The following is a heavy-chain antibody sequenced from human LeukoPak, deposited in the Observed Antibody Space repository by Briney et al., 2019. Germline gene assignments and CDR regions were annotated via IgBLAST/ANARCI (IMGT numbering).Heavy chain of an antibody. CDR2: ISSSSSYI. Sequence: GGSLRLSCAASGFTFSSYSMNWVRQAPGKGLEWVSSISSSSSYIYYADSVKGRFTISRDNSKNTLYLQMNSLRAEDTAVYYCTRGYYSSGWYTHFDYWGQGTLVTVSS. V-gene: IGHV3-21*01. J-gene: IGHJ4*02. CDR3: TRGYYSSGWYTHFDY. D-gene: IGHD6-19*01. CDR1: GFTFSSYS.